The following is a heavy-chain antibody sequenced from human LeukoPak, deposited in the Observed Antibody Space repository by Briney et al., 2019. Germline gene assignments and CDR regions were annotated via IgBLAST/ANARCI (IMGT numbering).Heavy chain of an antibody. CDR3: ASGRHYYASGSPTDFDY. CDR1: GFTFSTYN. J-gene: IGHJ4*02. CDR2: ISYDGNNK. V-gene: IGHV3-30-3*01. Sequence: PGGSLRLSCAASGFTFSTYNMNWVRQAPGKGLEWVAVISYDGNNKFYADSVKGRFTISRDNSKNTLYLQMNDLRAEDTAVYYGASGRHYYASGSPTDFDYWGQGTLVTVSS. D-gene: IGHD3-10*01.